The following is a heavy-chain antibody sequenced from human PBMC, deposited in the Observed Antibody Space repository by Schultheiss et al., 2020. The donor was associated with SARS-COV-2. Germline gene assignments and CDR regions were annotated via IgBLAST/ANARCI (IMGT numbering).Heavy chain of an antibody. CDR3: TRDRTIGSSYYGMDV. CDR2: IRSKAYGGTT. D-gene: IGHD2-2*01. J-gene: IGHJ6*02. CDR1: GFTFGDYA. V-gene: IGHV3-49*04. Sequence: GGSLRLSCTASGFTFGDYAMSWVRQAPGKGLEWVGFIRSKAYGGTTEYAASVKGRFTISRDDSKSIAYLQMNILKTEDTAVYYCTRDRTIGSSYYGMDVWGQGTTVTVSS.